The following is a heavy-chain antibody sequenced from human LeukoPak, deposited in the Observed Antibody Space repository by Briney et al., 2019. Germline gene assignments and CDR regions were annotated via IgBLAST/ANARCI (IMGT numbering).Heavy chain of an antibody. CDR1: GFTFSSYW. V-gene: IGHV3-7*01. Sequence: GGSLRLSCAASGFTFSSYWMSWVRQAPGKGLEWVANIKQDGSEKYYVDSVKGRFTVSRDNAKNSLYLQMNSLRAEDTAVYYCARLSSSSWSPFDYWGQGTLVTVSS. CDR3: ARLSSSSWSPFDY. J-gene: IGHJ4*02. D-gene: IGHD6-13*01. CDR2: IKQDGSEK.